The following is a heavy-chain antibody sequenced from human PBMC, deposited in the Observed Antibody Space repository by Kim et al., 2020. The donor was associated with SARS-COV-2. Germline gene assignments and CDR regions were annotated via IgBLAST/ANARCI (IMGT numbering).Heavy chain of an antibody. Sequence: TYDADSVKGRFTISRDDSRDTLYLQMNSLRTEDTAVYFCAKDISDYSGMDAWGQGTTVTVSS. CDR3: AKDISDYSGMDA. V-gene: IGHV3-23*01. CDR2: T. J-gene: IGHJ6*02.